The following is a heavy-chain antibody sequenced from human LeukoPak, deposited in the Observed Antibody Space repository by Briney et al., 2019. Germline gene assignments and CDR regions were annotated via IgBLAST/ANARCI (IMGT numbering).Heavy chain of an antibody. CDR2: TYYRSKWYN. D-gene: IGHD2-15*01. Sequence: SQTLSLTCAISGDSVSSNSAAWNWIRQSPSRGLEWLGRTYYRSKWYNDYAVSVKSRLTINPDTSKNQFSLQLNSVTPEDTAVYYCARDILYCSGGSCYSGAFDIWGQGTMVTVSS. CDR1: GDSVSSNSAA. CDR3: ARDILYCSGGSCYSGAFDI. J-gene: IGHJ3*02. V-gene: IGHV6-1*01.